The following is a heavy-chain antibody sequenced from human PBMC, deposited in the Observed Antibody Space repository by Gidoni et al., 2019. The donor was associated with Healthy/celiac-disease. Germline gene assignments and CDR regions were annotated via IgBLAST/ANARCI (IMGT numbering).Heavy chain of an antibody. D-gene: IGHD2-21*02. V-gene: IGHV4-59*12. CDR2: IYYSGST. J-gene: IGHJ5*02. CDR3: ARGTVVTAKRRVGNWFDP. Sequence: QVQLQESGPGLVKPSETLSLTCTVSGGSISSYYWSWLRQPPGKGLEWIGYIYYSGSTNYNPSLKSRVTISVDTSKNQFSLKLSSVTAADTAVYYCARGTVVTAKRRVGNWFDPWGQGTLVTVSS. CDR1: GGSISSYY.